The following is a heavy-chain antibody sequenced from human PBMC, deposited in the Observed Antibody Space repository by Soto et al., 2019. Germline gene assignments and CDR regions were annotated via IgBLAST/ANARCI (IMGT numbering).Heavy chain of an antibody. CDR2: ISSSSSTI. Sequence: GGSLRLSCAASGFTFSSYSMNWVRQAPGKGLEWVSYISSSSSTIYYADSVKGRFTISRDNAKNSLYLQMNSLRDEDTAVYYCARWSSSGYYYYFDYWGQGTLVTVSS. V-gene: IGHV3-48*02. D-gene: IGHD3-22*01. CDR3: ARWSSSGYYYYFDY. CDR1: GFTFSSYS. J-gene: IGHJ4*02.